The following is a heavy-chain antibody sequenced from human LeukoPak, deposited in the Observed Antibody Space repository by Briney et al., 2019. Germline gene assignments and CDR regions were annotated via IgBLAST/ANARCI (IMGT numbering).Heavy chain of an antibody. CDR2: ISGSGGST. V-gene: IGHV3-23*01. CDR3: AKPKGYCSSTSCYDHDAFDI. D-gene: IGHD2-2*01. CDR1: GFTFSSYA. J-gene: IGHJ3*02. Sequence: PGGSLRLSCAASGFTFSSYAMSWVRQAPGKGLEWVSAISGSGGSTYYADSVKGRFTISRDNSKNTLYLQMSSLRAEDTAVYYCAKPKGYCSSTSCYDHDAFDIWGQGTMVTVSS.